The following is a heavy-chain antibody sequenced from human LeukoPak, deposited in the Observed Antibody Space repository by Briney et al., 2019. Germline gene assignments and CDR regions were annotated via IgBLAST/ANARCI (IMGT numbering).Heavy chain of an antibody. Sequence: GGSLRLSCAASGFTFSDHYMDWVRQAPGKGLEWVGRTRNKANSYTTEYAASVKGRFTISRDDSKNSLYLQMNSLKTEDTAVYYCAKGRNDRRDYGDYEGYWGQGTLVTVSS. CDR3: AKGRNDRRDYGDYEGY. CDR2: TRNKANSYTT. CDR1: GFTFSDHY. V-gene: IGHV3-72*01. J-gene: IGHJ4*02. D-gene: IGHD4-17*01.